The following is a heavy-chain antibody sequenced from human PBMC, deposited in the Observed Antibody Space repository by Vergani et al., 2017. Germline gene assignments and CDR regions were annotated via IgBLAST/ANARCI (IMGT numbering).Heavy chain of an antibody. CDR2: ISNSGSYT. CDR3: ARGGGYDFLFDY. CDR1: GFTFSDYY. V-gene: IGHV3-11*06. D-gene: IGHD5-12*01. J-gene: IGHJ4*02. Sequence: QVQLVESGGDLVKPGGSLRLSCAASGFTFSDYYMSWIRQAPGKGLEWVSYISNSGSYTNYADSVRGRFTISRDNAKNALHLRMNSLGAEDTAVYYCARGGGYDFLFDYWGQGTLVTISS.